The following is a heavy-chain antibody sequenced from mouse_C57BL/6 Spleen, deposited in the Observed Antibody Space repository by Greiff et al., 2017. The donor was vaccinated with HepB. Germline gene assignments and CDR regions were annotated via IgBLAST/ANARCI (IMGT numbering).Heavy chain of an antibody. Sequence: VQLQQPGAELVKPGASVKLSCKASGYTFTSYWMHWVKQRPGQGLEWIGMIHPSDSDTNYNQKFKGKATLTVDKSSSTAYMQLSSLTSEDSAVYYCAISPITTVVARNFDYWGQGTTLTVSS. CDR3: AISPITTVVARNFDY. J-gene: IGHJ2*01. D-gene: IGHD1-1*01. CDR2: IHPSDSDT. CDR1: GYTFTSYW. V-gene: IGHV1-74*01.